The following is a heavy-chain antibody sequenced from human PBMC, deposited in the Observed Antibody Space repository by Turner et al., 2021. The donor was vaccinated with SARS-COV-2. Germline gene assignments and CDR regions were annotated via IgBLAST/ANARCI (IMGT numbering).Heavy chain of an antibody. D-gene: IGHD3-3*01. V-gene: IGHV3-23*01. J-gene: IGHJ6*02. CDR1: GFTFSSYA. CDR3: AKTYYDFWSGYGYYYYGMDV. CDR2: FSGSGGST. Sequence: EVQLLESGGGLVQPGGSLRLSCAASGFTFSSYAMSWVRQAPGKGLEWVSAFSGSGGSTYYADSVKGRFTISRDNSKNTLYLQMNSLRAEDTAVYFCAKTYYDFWSGYGYYYYGMDVWGQGTTVTVS.